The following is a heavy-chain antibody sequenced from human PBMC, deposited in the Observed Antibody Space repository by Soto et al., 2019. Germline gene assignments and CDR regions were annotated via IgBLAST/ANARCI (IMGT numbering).Heavy chain of an antibody. D-gene: IGHD3-3*01. CDR2: ISAYNSNT. CDR1: GYTFTSCG. Sequence: ASVKFSCRASGYTFTSCGISWVRQAPGQGLEWMGWISAYNSNTNYAQKLQGRVTMTTDTSTSTAYMELRSLRSDDTAVYYCARKAIFGVVENWFDPWGQGTLVTVSS. CDR3: ARKAIFGVVENWFDP. V-gene: IGHV1-18*01. J-gene: IGHJ5*02.